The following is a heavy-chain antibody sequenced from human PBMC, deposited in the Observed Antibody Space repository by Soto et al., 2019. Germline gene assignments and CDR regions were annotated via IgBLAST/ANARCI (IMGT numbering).Heavy chain of an antibody. J-gene: IGHJ6*02. CDR2: ISYDGSNK. CDR3: AKGGIYGHGMDV. Sequence: PGGSLRLSCAASGFTFSSYGMHWVRQAPGKGLEWVAVISYDGSNKYYADSVKGRFTISRDNSKNTLYLQMNSLRAEDTAVYYCAKGGIYGHGMDVWGQGTTVTVSS. V-gene: IGHV3-30*18. D-gene: IGHD1-26*01. CDR1: GFTFSSYG.